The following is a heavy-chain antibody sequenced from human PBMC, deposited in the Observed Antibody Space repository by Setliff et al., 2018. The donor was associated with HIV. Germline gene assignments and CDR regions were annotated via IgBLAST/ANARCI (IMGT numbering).Heavy chain of an antibody. D-gene: IGHD3-16*02. CDR1: GYTLTEVS. V-gene: IGHV1-24*01. Sequence: ASVKVSCKVSGYTLTEVSIHWVRQAPGKGLEWMGGFDPEDDETVYAQKFQGRVTMTEDTSTDTAYMELSSLTSEDTAVYYCARGIKLVGGVIVGSMDVWGKGTTVTVSS. CDR3: ARGIKLVGGVIVGSMDV. J-gene: IGHJ6*03. CDR2: FDPEDDET.